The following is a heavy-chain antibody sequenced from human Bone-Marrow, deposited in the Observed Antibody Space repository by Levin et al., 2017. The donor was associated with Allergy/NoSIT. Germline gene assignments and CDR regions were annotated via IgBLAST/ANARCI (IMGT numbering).Heavy chain of an antibody. CDR1: GFTFSDYY. CDR2: IGTSGSPI. D-gene: IGHD3-3*01. Sequence: GGSLRLSCAASGFTFSDYYMSWIRQAPGKGLEWISYIGTSGSPIYYADSLKGRFSISRDNAKNSLYLQLNTLRAEDTAYYYCARESLLSSNAFDIWGQGTMVTVSS. V-gene: IGHV3-11*04. J-gene: IGHJ3*02. CDR3: ARESLLSSNAFDI.